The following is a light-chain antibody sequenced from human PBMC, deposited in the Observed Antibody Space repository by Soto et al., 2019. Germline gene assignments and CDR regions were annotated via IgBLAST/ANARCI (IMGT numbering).Light chain of an antibody. CDR2: PAS. Sequence: AIRMTQSPSSFSASTGDRVTITCRASQGISSYLAWYQQKPGKAPKRLIYPASSLQSGVPSWFSGSGSGTEFTLTISSLLPDDFATYYCQHYNRYQWTFGQGTKVDIK. CDR3: QHYNRYQWT. J-gene: IGKJ1*01. V-gene: IGKV1-8*01. CDR1: QGISSY.